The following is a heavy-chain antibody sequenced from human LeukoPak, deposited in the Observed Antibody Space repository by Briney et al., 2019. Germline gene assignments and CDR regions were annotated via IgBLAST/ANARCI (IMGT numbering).Heavy chain of an antibody. D-gene: IGHD1-26*01. CDR2: ISAYNGNT. CDR1: GYTFTSNG. J-gene: IGHJ6*03. CDR3: ARGLPIVGATKGVSMEDYYYYYMDV. V-gene: IGHV1-18*01. Sequence: GASVNVSCKASGYTFTSNGISWVRQATGQGLEGMGWISAYNGNTNYAQKLQGRVTMTTDTSTSTAYMELRSLRSDDTAVYYCARGLPIVGATKGVSMEDYYYYYMDVWGKGTTVTVSS.